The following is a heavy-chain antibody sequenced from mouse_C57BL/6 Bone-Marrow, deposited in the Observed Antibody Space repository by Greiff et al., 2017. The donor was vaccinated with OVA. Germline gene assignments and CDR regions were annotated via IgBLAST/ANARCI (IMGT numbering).Heavy chain of an antibody. V-gene: IGHV1-19*01. J-gene: IGHJ3*01. Sequence: EVQLQQSGPVLVKPGASVKMSCKASGYTFTDYYMNWVKQSHGKSLEWIGVINPYNGGTSYNQKFKGKATLTVDKSSSTAYMELNSLTSEDSAVYYCARSWDGWFAYWGQGTLVTVSA. CDR3: ARSWDGWFAY. D-gene: IGHD4-1*01. CDR1: GYTFTDYY. CDR2: INPYNGGT.